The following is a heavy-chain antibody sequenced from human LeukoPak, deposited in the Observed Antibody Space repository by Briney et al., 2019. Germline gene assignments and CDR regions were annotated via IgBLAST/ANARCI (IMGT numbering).Heavy chain of an antibody. CDR2: ISSSGSTI. CDR1: GFTFSSYE. CDR3: ARDPSGSYPNDAFDI. J-gene: IGHJ3*02. V-gene: IGHV3-48*03. D-gene: IGHD5-12*01. Sequence: GGSLRLSCAASGFTFSSYEMNWVRQAPGKGLEWVSYISSSGSTIYYADSVKGRFTISRDNAKNSLYLQMNSLRAEDTAVYYCARDPSGSYPNDAFDIWGQGTMVTVSS.